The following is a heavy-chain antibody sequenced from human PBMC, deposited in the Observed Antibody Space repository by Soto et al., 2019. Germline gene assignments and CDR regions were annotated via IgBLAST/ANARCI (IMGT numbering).Heavy chain of an antibody. CDR2: ISYDGSNK. D-gene: IGHD3-10*01. J-gene: IGHJ6*02. Sequence: GGSLRLSCAASVFTFSSYGMHWVRQAPGKGLEWVAVISYDGSNKYYADSVKGRFTISRDNSKNTLCLQMNSLRADDTAVYYCAKSGDPPYYYYGMDVWGQGTTVPVSS. V-gene: IGHV3-30*18. CDR3: AKSGDPPYYYYGMDV. CDR1: VFTFSSYG.